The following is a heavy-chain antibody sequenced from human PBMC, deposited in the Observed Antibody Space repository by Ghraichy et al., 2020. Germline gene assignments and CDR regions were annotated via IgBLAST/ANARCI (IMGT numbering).Heavy chain of an antibody. Sequence: GGSLRLSCAASGFTFSNYAMNWVRRAPGKGLEWVSGIIGDGGTTFHADSVRGRFTISRDNSKNTLYLQMNSLRVEDTAVYYCAKGYGMDVWGQGTTVTVSS. V-gene: IGHV3-23*01. CDR3: AKGYGMDV. CDR2: IIGDGGTT. D-gene: IGHD2-15*01. CDR1: GFTFSNYA. J-gene: IGHJ6*02.